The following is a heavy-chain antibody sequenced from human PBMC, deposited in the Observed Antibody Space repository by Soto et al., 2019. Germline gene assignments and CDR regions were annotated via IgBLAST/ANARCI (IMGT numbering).Heavy chain of an antibody. CDR2: IYPGDSDT. CDR3: ARYSGSYWHYLDF. Sequence: GESLKISCKGSGYSFASHWVAWVRQMPEKGLEWIGTIYPGDSDTKYSPAFRGQVTISADTSVSTAYLQWRSLEATDSAIYYCARYSGSYWHYLDFWGQGTLVTVSS. V-gene: IGHV5-51*01. D-gene: IGHD1-26*01. CDR1: GYSFASHW. J-gene: IGHJ4*02.